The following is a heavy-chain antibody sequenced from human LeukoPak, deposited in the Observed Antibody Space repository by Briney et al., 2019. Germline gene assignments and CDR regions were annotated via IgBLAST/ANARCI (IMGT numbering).Heavy chain of an antibody. D-gene: IGHD2-21*02. CDR1: GGSISSSTYF. J-gene: IGHJ5*02. V-gene: IGHV4-39*01. CDR2: IYYTGST. CDR3: ARARWRQGWFDP. Sequence: SETLSLTCTVSGGSISSSTYFWGWIRQPPGKGLEWIGTIYYTGSTYYNPSLKSRVTISVDTSKNQFSLKVRSVTAADTAVYYCARARWRQGWFDPWGQGTLVTVSS.